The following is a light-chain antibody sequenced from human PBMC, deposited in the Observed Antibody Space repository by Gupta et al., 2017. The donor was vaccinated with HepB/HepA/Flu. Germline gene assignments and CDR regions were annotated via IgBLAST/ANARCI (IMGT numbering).Light chain of an antibody. Sequence: SVLTQPPSASGTPGQWVTISCSGSSSNIGSNYVSWYQQLPGTAPKLLIYRNNQRPSGVPERFSGSKYGTSASLAISGLRAEDEADYYCAAWDDSRSGRVFGGGTKLTVL. CDR3: AAWDDSRSGRV. CDR2: RNN. CDR1: SSNIGSNY. V-gene: IGLV1-47*01. J-gene: IGLJ3*02.